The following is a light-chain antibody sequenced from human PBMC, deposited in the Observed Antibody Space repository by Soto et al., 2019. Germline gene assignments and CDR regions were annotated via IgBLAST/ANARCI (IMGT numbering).Light chain of an antibody. CDR2: DAP. Sequence: VLSNSVATVSLSQKERASLSCRASQSISSYLAWYQQKPDQAPRLLIYDAPNRATGIPARFSGSGSGTDFSLTISSLETENFAAYSCQHRGAFCHGTLPE. J-gene: IGKJ5*01. CDR3: QHRGA. CDR1: QSISSY. V-gene: IGKV3-11*01.